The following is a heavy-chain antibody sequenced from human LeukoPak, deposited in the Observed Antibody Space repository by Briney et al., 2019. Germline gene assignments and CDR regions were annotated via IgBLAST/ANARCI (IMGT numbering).Heavy chain of an antibody. CDR2: ISSNGGST. J-gene: IGHJ4*02. CDR1: GFTFSSYA. V-gene: IGHV3-64D*06. CDR3: VKVYTAAPFLTDY. D-gene: IGHD2-2*02. Sequence: HPGRSLRLSCSASGFTFSSYAMHWVRQAPGKGLECVSAISSNGGSTYYADSVKGRFTISRDNSKNTLYLQMSSLRAEDTAVYYCVKVYTAAPFLTDYWGQGTLVTVSS.